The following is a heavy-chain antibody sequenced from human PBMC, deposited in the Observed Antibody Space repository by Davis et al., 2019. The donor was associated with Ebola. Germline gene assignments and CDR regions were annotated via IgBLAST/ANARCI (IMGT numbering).Heavy chain of an antibody. CDR2: IIPIFGTA. V-gene: IGHV1-69*13. Sequence: SVKVSCKASGGTFSSYAISWVRQAPGQGLEWMGGIIPIFGTANYAQKFQGRVTITADESTSTAYMELSSLRSEDTAVYYCARDRGGSGSSNWFDPWGQGTLVTVSS. J-gene: IGHJ5*02. CDR3: ARDRGGSGSSNWFDP. D-gene: IGHD3-10*01. CDR1: GGTFSSYA.